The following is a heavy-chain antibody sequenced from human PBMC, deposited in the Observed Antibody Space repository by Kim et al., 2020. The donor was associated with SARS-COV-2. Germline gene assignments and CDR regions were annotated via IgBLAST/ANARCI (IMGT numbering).Heavy chain of an antibody. V-gene: IGHV1-69*04. D-gene: IGHD3-10*01. J-gene: IGHJ4*02. Sequence: FQGRVTITADKSTSTAYMELSSLRSEDTAVYYCARDAEGGGSGSYYKEDYWGQGTLVTVSS. CDR3: ARDAEGGGSGSYYKEDY.